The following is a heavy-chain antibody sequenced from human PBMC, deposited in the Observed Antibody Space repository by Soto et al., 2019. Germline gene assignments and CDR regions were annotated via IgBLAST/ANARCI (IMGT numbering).Heavy chain of an antibody. Sequence: GGSLSLSCSASGFTFSSYAMDWVRAGPGKGLEWVSFISYDGSNKYSADSVKGRFTISSANSKNTLYLQMNSLRAEATAVYYCARGPSSLTRFDYWGQGTLVTVSS. CDR3: ARGPSSLTRFDY. CDR1: GFTFSSYA. J-gene: IGHJ4*02. V-gene: IGHV3-30-3*01. D-gene: IGHD2-2*01. CDR2: ISYDGSNK.